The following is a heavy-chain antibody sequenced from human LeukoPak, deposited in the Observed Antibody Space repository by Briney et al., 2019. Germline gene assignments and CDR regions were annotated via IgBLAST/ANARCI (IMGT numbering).Heavy chain of an antibody. D-gene: IGHD3-3*01. CDR2: IYYSGST. CDR1: GGSISSHY. CDR3: ARAKSGTHDFWSGYYDYFDY. V-gene: IGHV4-59*11. J-gene: IGHJ4*02. Sequence: SETLSLTCTVSGGSISSHYWSWIRQPPGKGLEWIGYIYYSGSTNYNPSLKSRVTISVDTSKNQFSLKLTSVTAADTAVYYCARAKSGTHDFWSGYYDYFDYWGQGTLVTVSS.